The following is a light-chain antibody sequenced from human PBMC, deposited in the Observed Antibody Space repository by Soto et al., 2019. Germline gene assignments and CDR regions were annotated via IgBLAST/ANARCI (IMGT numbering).Light chain of an antibody. CDR3: QQRSNWPLT. J-gene: IGKJ4*01. Sequence: EIVLTQSPATLSLSPWERATLSCRASQSVSSYLAWYQQKPGQAPRLLIYDASNRATGIPARFSGSGSGTDFTLTISSLDPEDFAVHYCQQRSNWPLTFGGGTKVEIK. CDR1: QSVSSY. CDR2: DAS. V-gene: IGKV3-11*01.